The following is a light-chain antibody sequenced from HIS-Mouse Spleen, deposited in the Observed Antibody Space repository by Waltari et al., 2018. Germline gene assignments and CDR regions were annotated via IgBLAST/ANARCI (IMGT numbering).Light chain of an antibody. CDR2: EDS. CDR1: ALPKKY. J-gene: IGLJ2*01. Sequence: SYELTQPPSVSVSPGQTARITCSGDALPKKYAYWYQQKSGQAPVLVIYEDSKRPSGIPERVSGSRSGTMATLTIRGAQVEDEADYYCYSTDSSGNHRVFGGGTKLTVL. CDR3: YSTDSSGNHRV. V-gene: IGLV3-10*01.